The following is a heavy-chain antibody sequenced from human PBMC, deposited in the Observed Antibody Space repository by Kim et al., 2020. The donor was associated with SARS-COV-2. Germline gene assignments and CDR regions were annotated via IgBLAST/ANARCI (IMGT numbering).Heavy chain of an antibody. V-gene: IGHV3-74*01. Sequence: GGSLRLSCAASGFTFSSYWMHWVRQAPGKGLVWVSRINSDGSSTSYADSVKGRFTISRDNAKNTLYLQMNSLRAEDMAVYYCARDHQGGYSGYDLGDYWGQGTLVTVSS. D-gene: IGHD5-12*01. CDR1: GFTFSSYW. CDR2: INSDGSST. CDR3: ARDHQGGYSGYDLGDY. J-gene: IGHJ4*02.